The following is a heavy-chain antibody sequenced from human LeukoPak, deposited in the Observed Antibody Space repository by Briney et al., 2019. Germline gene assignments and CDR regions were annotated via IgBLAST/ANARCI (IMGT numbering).Heavy chain of an antibody. D-gene: IGHD4-17*01. J-gene: IGHJ6*02. CDR1: GFTFSSYG. CDR3: AKDLDGHYTPYGMDV. V-gene: IGHV3-30*18. CDR2: ISYDGSNK. Sequence: GGSLRLSCAASGFTFSSYGMHWVRQAPGKGLEWVAVISYDGSNKYYADSVKGRFTISRDNSKNTLYLQMNSLRAEDTAVYYCAKDLDGHYTPYGMDVWGQGTTVTVSS.